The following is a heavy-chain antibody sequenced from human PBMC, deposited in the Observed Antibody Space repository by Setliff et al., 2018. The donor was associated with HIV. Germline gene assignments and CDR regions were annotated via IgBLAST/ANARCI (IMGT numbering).Heavy chain of an antibody. Sequence: AASVKVSCKASGYSFNSYPLNWVRQAPGQGLEWMGWINTHTGSPTYAQGFTGRSVFSMDASVSTSYLEISSLKTEDTAVYYCARANPRYHDSNGYAYDMWGQGTMVTVSS. V-gene: IGHV7-4-1*02. CDR2: INTHTGSP. D-gene: IGHD3-22*01. CDR1: GYSFNSYP. J-gene: IGHJ3*02. CDR3: ARANPRYHDSNGYAYDM.